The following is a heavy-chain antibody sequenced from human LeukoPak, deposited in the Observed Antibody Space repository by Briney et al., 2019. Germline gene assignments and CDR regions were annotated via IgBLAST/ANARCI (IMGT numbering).Heavy chain of an antibody. J-gene: IGHJ4*02. CDR2: ISYSGST. CDR1: GGSINNYY. V-gene: IGHV4-59*06. Sequence: PSETLSLTCTVSGGSINNYYWSWIRQHPGKGLEWIGYISYSGSTYYNSSLKSRVTISLDTSENQFSLKLSSVTAADTAVYYCARGGRTTVTKYWGQGILVTVSS. D-gene: IGHD4-11*01. CDR3: ARGGRTTVTKY.